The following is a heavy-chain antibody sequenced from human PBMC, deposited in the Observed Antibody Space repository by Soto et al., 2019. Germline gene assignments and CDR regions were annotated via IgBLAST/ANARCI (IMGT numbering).Heavy chain of an antibody. Sequence: VQLVESGGGLVQPGGSLRLSCAASGFTLSGYAMNWVRQAPGQGLEWVACISTSGKTITYAESVMGRFTISKDMAKNSVYMKRNSLRNEDTAVYYCVRDQATGRSWVDLDSWGQGTLVTFSS. CDR3: VRDQATGRSWVDLDS. J-gene: IGHJ4*02. V-gene: IGHV3-48*02. CDR2: ISTSGKTI. D-gene: IGHD2-15*01. CDR1: GFTLSGYA.